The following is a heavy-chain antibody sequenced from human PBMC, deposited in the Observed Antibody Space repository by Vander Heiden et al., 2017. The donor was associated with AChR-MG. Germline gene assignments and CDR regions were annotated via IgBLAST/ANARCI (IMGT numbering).Heavy chain of an antibody. CDR3: ARCTDIYGGDFDY. CDR2: INHSGST. J-gene: IGHJ4*02. CDR1: GRSFRGYY. D-gene: IGHD5-18*01. Sequence: QVQLQQWGAGLLKPSETLSLTCAVYGRSFRGYYWSWIRQPPGKGLEWIGEINHSGSTNYNPALKSRVTISVDTSKNQFSLKLSSVTAADTAVYYCARCTDIYGGDFDYWGQVTLVTVSS. V-gene: IGHV4-34*01.